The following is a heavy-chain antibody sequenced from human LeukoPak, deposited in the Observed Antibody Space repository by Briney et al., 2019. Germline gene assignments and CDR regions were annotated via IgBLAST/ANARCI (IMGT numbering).Heavy chain of an antibody. D-gene: IGHD1-14*01. CDR2: ISSSSGYI. CDR3: AKPTTPPSSYFDY. Sequence: GGSLRLSCAASGFTFSNYAMTWVRQAPGKGLEWVSSISSSSGYIYYADSVKGRFTISRDNAKNSLYLQMNSLRAEDTAVYYCAKPTTPPSSYFDYWGQGTLVTVSS. J-gene: IGHJ4*02. CDR1: GFTFSNYA. V-gene: IGHV3-21*04.